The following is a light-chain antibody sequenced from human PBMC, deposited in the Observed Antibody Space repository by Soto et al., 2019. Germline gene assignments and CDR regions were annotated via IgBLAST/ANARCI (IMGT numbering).Light chain of an antibody. V-gene: IGLV6-57*01. CDR3: QSYYSSNRWV. J-gene: IGLJ3*02. CDR1: SGSIASNY. CDR2: EDN. Sequence: NFLLTQPHSVSESPGKTVTISCTRSSGSIASNYVQWYQQRPGSSPTTVIYEDNQRPSGVPDRFSGSIDSSSNSASLTISGLKTEDEADYYCQSYYSSNRWVFGGGTKLTVL.